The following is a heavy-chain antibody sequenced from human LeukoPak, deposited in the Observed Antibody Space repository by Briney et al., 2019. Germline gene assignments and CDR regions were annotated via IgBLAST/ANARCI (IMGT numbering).Heavy chain of an antibody. V-gene: IGHV3-9*01. CDR2: IIWNSGSI. CDR3: AKDISVGATTYYFDY. D-gene: IGHD1-26*01. Sequence: GGSLRLSCAASGFTFDDYAMHWVRQAPGKGLEWVSGIIWNSGSIGYADSVKGRFTISRDNAKNSLYLQMNSLRAEDTALYYCAKDISVGATTYYFDYWGQGTLVTVSS. J-gene: IGHJ4*02. CDR1: GFTFDDYA.